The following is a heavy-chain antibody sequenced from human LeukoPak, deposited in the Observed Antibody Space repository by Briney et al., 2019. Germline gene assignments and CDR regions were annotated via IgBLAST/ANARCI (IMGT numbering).Heavy chain of an antibody. CDR2: LSVYNGNT. V-gene: IGHV1-18*01. CDR1: GYTFTTYG. J-gene: IGHJ4*02. Sequence: ASVKVSSTASGYTFTTYGIRWVRQAPGQGRKWMGWLSVYNGNTNYAQKLQGRVTMTTDTSTSTAYMELRSLRSDDTAVYYCARDGHDYGDQIDYWGQGTLVTVSS. D-gene: IGHD4-17*01. CDR3: ARDGHDYGDQIDY.